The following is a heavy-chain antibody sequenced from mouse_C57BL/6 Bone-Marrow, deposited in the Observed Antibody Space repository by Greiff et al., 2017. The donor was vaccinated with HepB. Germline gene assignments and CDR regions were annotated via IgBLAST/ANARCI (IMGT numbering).Heavy chain of an antibody. D-gene: IGHD2-5*01. V-gene: IGHV5-4*01. CDR2: ISDGGSYT. Sequence: EVQLVESGGGLVKPGGSLKLSCAASGFTFSSYAMSWVRQTPEKRLAWVATISDGGSYTYYPDNVKGRFTLSRDNAKNNLYLQMSHLKSEDTAMYYCARGGPTIVTTWYFDVWGTGTTVTVSS. CDR3: ARGGPTIVTTWYFDV. J-gene: IGHJ1*03. CDR1: GFTFSSYA.